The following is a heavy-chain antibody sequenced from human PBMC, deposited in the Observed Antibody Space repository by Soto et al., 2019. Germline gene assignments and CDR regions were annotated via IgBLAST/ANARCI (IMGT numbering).Heavy chain of an antibody. CDR1: GYPFAKYG. CDR2: IRPDNCNT. CDR3: ATSYDSGFDP. D-gene: IGHD5-12*01. V-gene: IGHV1-18*04. J-gene: IGHJ5*02. Sequence: QLQLVQSGAEVKRPGASVRVSCEASGYPFAKYGISWIRQAPGQGLEWMGWIRPDNCNTEYAQKFQGRVSMTRDTSSNTAYLEVRSLRSDDTAMYYCATSYDSGFDPWGQGTLVSVSS.